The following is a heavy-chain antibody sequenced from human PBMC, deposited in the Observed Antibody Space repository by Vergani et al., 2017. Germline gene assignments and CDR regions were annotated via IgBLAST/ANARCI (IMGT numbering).Heavy chain of an antibody. CDR2: IITILGTA. V-gene: IGHV1-69*11. CDR3: ARDRGLTAQDRGFDY. J-gene: IGHJ4*02. D-gene: IGHD2-15*01. CDR1: GGTFSSYA. Sequence: QVQLVQSGAEVKKPGSSVKVSCKASGGTFSSYAISWVRQAPGQGLEWMGRIITILGTANYAQKFQGRVTITADESTSTAYMELSSLRSEDTAVYYCARDRGLTAQDRGFDYWGQGTLVTVSS.